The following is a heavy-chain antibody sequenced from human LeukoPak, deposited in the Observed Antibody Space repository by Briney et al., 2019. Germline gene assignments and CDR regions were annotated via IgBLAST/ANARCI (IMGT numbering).Heavy chain of an antibody. V-gene: IGHV3-30*02. CDR3: AKGDLKDGYNAFDY. J-gene: IGHJ4*02. D-gene: IGHD5-24*01. CDR1: GFTFSSYG. CDR2: IRYDGSNK. Sequence: GSLRLSCAASGFTFSSYGMHWVRQAPGKGLEWVAFIRYDGSNKYYADSVKGRFTISRDNSKNTLYLQMNSLRAEDTAVYYCAKGDLKDGYNAFDYWGQGTLVTVSS.